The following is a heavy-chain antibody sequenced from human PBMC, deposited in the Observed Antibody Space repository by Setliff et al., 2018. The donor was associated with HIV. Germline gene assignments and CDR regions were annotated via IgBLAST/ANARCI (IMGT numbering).Heavy chain of an antibody. J-gene: IGHJ5*02. CDR1: GGSISSSSYY. CDR3: AGSIVVVTAAPLT. Sequence: SETLSLTCTVSGGSISSSSYYWGWTRQPPGKGLEWIGNIYYSGSTYYNPSLKSRVTISVDTSKNQFSLKLSSVTAADTAVYYCAGSIVVVTAAPLTWGQGTLVTVSS. CDR2: IYYSGST. V-gene: IGHV4-39*01. D-gene: IGHD2-21*02.